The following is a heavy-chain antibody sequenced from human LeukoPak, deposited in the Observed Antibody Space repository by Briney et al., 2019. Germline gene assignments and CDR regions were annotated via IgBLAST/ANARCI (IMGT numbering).Heavy chain of an antibody. CDR2: IFSRGNT. J-gene: IGHJ5*02. V-gene: IGHV4-61*09. CDR3: ARDRGDYSFGGEHNWFDP. Sequence: SETLSLTCSVSGDSIFNSNSYWSWMRQPAGKGLEWIGHIFSRGNTNYNPSLKSRVTISVDMSENQFSLILSSVTAADTAVYYCARDRGDYSFGGEHNWFDPWGQGTLVTVSS. D-gene: IGHD4-11*01. CDR1: GDSIFNSNSY.